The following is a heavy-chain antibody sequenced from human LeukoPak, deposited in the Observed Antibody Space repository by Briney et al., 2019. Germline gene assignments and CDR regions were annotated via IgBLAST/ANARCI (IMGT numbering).Heavy chain of an antibody. Sequence: SGGSLRLSCAASGFTFSSYAMSWVRQAPGKGLEWVSAISGSGGSTYYADSVKGRFTISGDNSKNTLYLQMNSLRAEDTAVYYCAKDLDYGDYEGYFDYWGQGTLVTVSS. CDR1: GFTFSSYA. V-gene: IGHV3-23*01. CDR2: ISGSGGST. J-gene: IGHJ4*02. D-gene: IGHD4-17*01. CDR3: AKDLDYGDYEGYFDY.